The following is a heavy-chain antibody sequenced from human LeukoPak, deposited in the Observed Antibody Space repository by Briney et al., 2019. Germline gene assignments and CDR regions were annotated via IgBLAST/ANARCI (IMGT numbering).Heavy chain of an antibody. CDR3: ARERRDTATVYYFDY. D-gene: IGHD5-18*01. V-gene: IGHV3-21*01. CDR1: GFTFSSYS. J-gene: IGHJ4*02. CDR2: ISSSSSYI. Sequence: GGPLKLSCEPSGFTFSSYSINWVRQAPGKGLEWVSSISSSSSYIYYADSVKGRFTISRDNAKNSLYLQMNSLRAEDTAVYYCARERRDTATVYYFDYWGQGTLVTVSS.